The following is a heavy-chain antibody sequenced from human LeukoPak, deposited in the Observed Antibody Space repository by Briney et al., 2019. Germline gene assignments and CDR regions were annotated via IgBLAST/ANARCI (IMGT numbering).Heavy chain of an antibody. CDR1: GGTFSSCA. V-gene: IGHV1-69*01. D-gene: IGHD3-3*01. J-gene: IGHJ3*02. CDR3: ARDRELKTYYDFWSGYRI. CDR2: IIPIFGTA. Sequence: GSSVKVPCKASGGTFSSCAISWGRQAPGQGLEWMGGIIPIFGTANYAQKFQGRVTITADESTSTAYMELSSLRSEDTAVYYCARDRELKTYYDFWSGYRIWGQGTMVTVSS.